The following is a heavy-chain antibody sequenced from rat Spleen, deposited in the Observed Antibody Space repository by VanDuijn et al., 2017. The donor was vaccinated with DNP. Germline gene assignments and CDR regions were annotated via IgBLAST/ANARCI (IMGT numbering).Heavy chain of an antibody. J-gene: IGHJ2*01. Sequence: EVQLVESGGGLVQPGRSLKLSCAASGFTFSNYGMAWVRQAPTKGLEWVASITNSGGSTYYRDSVKGRFTISRDNAKSTLYLQMDSLRSEDTATYYCTTDRGYFDYWGQGVMVTVSS. CDR3: TTDRGYFDY. CDR1: GFTFSNYG. V-gene: IGHV5-27*01. CDR2: ITNSGGST. D-gene: IGHD4-3*01.